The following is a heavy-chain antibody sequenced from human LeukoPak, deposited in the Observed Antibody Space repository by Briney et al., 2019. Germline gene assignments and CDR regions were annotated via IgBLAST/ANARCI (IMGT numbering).Heavy chain of an antibody. V-gene: IGHV1-18*01. D-gene: IGHD3-22*01. Sequence: ASVKVSCKASGYTFTRYGFSWVRQAPGQGLEWMGWISSNNGNTKYAQKLQGRVTMTADTTTSTAYMELRSLRSDDTAVYYCARSLHYCDNSGLFIQYWGQGTLVTVSS. CDR2: ISSNNGNT. J-gene: IGHJ1*01. CDR1: GYTFTRYG. CDR3: ARSLHYCDNSGLFIQY.